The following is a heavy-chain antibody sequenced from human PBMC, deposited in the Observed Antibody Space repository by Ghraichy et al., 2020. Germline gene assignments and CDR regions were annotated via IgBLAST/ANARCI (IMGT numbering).Heavy chain of an antibody. CDR3: ARDAASQLAKDDYYYYYGMDV. D-gene: IGHD2-2*01. CDR2: ISSSSSYI. J-gene: IGHJ6*02. CDR1: GFTFSSYS. Sequence: GGSLRLSCAASGFTFSSYSMNWVRQAPGKGLEWVSSISSSSSYIYYADSVKGRFTISRDNAKNSLYLQMNSLRAEDTAVYYCARDAASQLAKDDYYYYYGMDVWGQGTTVNVSS. V-gene: IGHV3-21*01.